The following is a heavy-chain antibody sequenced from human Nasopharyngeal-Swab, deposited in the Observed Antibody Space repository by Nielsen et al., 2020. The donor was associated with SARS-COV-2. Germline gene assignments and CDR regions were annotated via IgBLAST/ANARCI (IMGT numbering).Heavy chain of an antibody. Sequence: GSLKISCAASGFTFSSYAMSWVRQAPAKGLEWVTVISYDARDKYYADSVKGRFTISRDNSKNTLYLQMNSLRADDTAVYYCASRSLLSGGAFDYWGQGTLVIVSS. D-gene: IGHD2-21*01. CDR3: ASRSLLSGGAFDY. CDR2: ISYDARDK. V-gene: IGHV3-30*04. CDR1: GFTFSSYA. J-gene: IGHJ4*02.